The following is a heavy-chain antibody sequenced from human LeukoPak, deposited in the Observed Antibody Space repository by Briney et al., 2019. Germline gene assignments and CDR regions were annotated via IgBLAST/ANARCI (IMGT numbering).Heavy chain of an antibody. D-gene: IGHD6-13*01. CDR1: GYTFTDYY. CDR2: INPNSGGT. V-gene: IGHV1-2*02. Sequence: ASVKVSCKASGYTFTDYYMHWVRQAPGQGLEWMGWINPNSGGTDYAQKFRGRVTLTRDTSISTAYMELSTLRSDDTAVYYCTRGVRIVALGTIDYWGQGTLVTVSS. J-gene: IGHJ4*02. CDR3: TRGVRIVALGTIDY.